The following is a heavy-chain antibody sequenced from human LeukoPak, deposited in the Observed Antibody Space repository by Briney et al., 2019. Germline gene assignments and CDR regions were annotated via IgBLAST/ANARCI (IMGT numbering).Heavy chain of an antibody. CDR2: INRDGRIT. Sequence: GGSLGLSCVASGFSFRDYAIHWVRQAPGKGLEYVSVINRDGRITSYADSVKGRFTISRDNSKNTVYLQMGSLRGEDMAVYYCTRDGGSFTDFDYWGQGALVTVPS. J-gene: IGHJ4*02. V-gene: IGHV3-64*02. CDR3: TRDGGSFTDFDY. D-gene: IGHD1-26*01. CDR1: GFSFRDYA.